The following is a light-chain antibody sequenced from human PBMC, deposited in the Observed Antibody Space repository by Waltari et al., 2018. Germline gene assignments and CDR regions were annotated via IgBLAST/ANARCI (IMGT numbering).Light chain of an antibody. CDR2: EVS. CDR3: SSYTGRSTLLYV. V-gene: IGLV2-14*01. CDR1: RRDVGRYNY. Sequence: QSALTQPASVSGSPGQSITISCTGTRRDVGRYNYVAWYQQYPGKAPKLMISEVSNRPSGISNRFSGSKSGNTASLTISGLQAEDEAYYYCSSYTGRSTLLYVFGTGTKVTVL. J-gene: IGLJ1*01.